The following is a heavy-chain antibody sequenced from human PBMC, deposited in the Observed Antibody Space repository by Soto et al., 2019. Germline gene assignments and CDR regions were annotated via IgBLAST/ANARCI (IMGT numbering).Heavy chain of an antibody. CDR1: GFTFSSYA. D-gene: IGHD3-22*01. J-gene: IGHJ4*01. CDR3: AKRDDSGGSGGDRFVY. V-gene: IGHV3-23*01. Sequence: GGSLRLSCAASGFTFSSYAMTWVRQAPGKGLEWVSAISGSGGNTYYADSVKGRFTISRDNSKNTLFFQMNSLRVEDTAIYYCAKRDDSGGSGGDRFVYWGPGTLATDPS. CDR2: ISGSGGNT.